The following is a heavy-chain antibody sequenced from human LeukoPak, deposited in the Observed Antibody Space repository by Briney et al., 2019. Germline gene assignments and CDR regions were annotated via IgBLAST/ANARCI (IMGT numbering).Heavy chain of an antibody. CDR1: GFTFSSYG. V-gene: IGHV3-30*04. CDR3: ATSSKILDYFDY. CDR2: ISYDGSNK. D-gene: IGHD6-13*01. J-gene: IGHJ4*02. Sequence: GRSLRLSCAASGFTFSSYGMHWVRQAPGKGLEWVAVISYDGSNKYYADSVKGRFTISRDNSKNTLYLQMNSLRAEDTAVYYCATSSKILDYFDYWGQGTLVTVSS.